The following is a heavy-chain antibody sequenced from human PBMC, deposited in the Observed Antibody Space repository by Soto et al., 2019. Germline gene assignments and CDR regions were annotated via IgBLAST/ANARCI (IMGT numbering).Heavy chain of an antibody. CDR1: GFTFSSYG. D-gene: IGHD1-26*01. CDR3: AKGGAGATHGYYYYYGMDV. J-gene: IGHJ6*02. V-gene: IGHV3-30*18. CDR2: ISYDGSNK. Sequence: GGSLRLSCAASGFTFSSYGMHWVRQAPGKGLEWVAVISYDGSNKYYADSVKGRFTISRDNSKNTLYLQMNSLRAEGTAVYYCAKGGAGATHGYYYYYGMDVWGQGTTVTVSS.